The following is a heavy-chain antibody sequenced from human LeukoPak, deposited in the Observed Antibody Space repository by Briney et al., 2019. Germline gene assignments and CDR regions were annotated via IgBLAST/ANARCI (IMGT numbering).Heavy chain of an antibody. CDR2: IYHSGST. CDR3: ARDRRYCSGGSCYSDYFDY. CDR1: GYSISSGYY. V-gene: IGHV4-38-2*02. Sequence: PSETLSLTCTVSGYSISSGYYWGWIRQPPGKGLEWIGSIYHSGSTYYNPSLKSRVTISVDTSKNQFSLKLSSVTAADTAVYYCARDRRYCSGGSCYSDYFDYWGQGTLVTVSS. D-gene: IGHD2-15*01. J-gene: IGHJ4*02.